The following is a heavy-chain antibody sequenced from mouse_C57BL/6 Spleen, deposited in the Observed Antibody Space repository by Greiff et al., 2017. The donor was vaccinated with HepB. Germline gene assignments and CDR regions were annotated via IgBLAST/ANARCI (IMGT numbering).Heavy chain of an antibody. J-gene: IGHJ2*01. D-gene: IGHD2-1*01. V-gene: IGHV1-15*01. CDR2: IDPETGGT. Sequence: QVHVKQSGAELVRPGASVTLSCKASGYTFTDYEMHWVKQTPVHGLEWIGAIDPETGGTAYNQKFKGKAILTADKSSSTAYMELRSLTSEDSAVYYCTRERKNGNYGSFDYWGQGTTLTVSS. CDR3: TRERKNGNYGSFDY. CDR1: GYTFTDYE.